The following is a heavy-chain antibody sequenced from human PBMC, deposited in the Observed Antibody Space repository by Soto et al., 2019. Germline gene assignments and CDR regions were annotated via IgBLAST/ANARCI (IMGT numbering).Heavy chain of an antibody. CDR2: ISANNGNT. D-gene: IGHD2-15*01. J-gene: IGHJ5*02. V-gene: IGHV1-18*01. CDR1: GYNFTSYG. CDR3: ARAYSPGLFDP. Sequence: QVQLVQSGAEVKKPGASVKVSCKASGYNFTSYGISWVRQAPGQGLEWMGWISANNGNTKYAQNFQGRVTMTTDTSTSTAYMELRSLRSDDTAGYYCARAYSPGLFDPWGQGTLVTVSS.